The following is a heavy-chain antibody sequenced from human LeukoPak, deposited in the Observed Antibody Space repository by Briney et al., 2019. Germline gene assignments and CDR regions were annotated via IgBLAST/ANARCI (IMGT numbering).Heavy chain of an antibody. D-gene: IGHD3-3*01. Sequence: GGSLRLSCAASGFTFSSYAMSWVRQAPGKGLEWVSGISGSGGSKYYADSVKGRFTISRDNAKNSLYLQMNSLRAEDTAVYYCVLLRFLEWLLGAGDAFDIWGQGTMVTVSS. CDR1: GFTFSSYA. CDR3: VLLRFLEWLLGAGDAFDI. CDR2: ISGSGGSK. J-gene: IGHJ3*02. V-gene: IGHV3-23*01.